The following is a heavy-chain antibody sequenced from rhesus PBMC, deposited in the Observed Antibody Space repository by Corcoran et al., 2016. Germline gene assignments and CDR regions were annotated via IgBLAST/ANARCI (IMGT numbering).Heavy chain of an antibody. D-gene: IGHD6-31*01. J-gene: IGHJ4*01. CDR2: INRGGGST. CDR3: AKAYSSGPPFDY. V-gene: IGHV3S5*01. Sequence: EVQLVETGGGLVQPGGSLKLSCAASGFTFNLYGMNWVRQAPGKGLQWVSAINRGGGSTYYADSVKGRFTISRYNSKNTLSLQMNSLRAEDTAVYFCAKAYSSGPPFDYWGQGVLVTVSS. CDR1: GFTFNLYG.